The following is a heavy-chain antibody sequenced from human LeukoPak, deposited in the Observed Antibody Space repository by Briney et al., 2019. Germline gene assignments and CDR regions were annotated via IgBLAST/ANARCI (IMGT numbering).Heavy chain of an antibody. J-gene: IGHJ4*02. Sequence: SETLSLTCTVSGDSISSYYWSWIRQPPGKGLEWIGYIYYSGSTNYNPSLKSRVTISVDTSKNQFSLKLSSVTAADTAVYYCAREEIPGIAVAGTYFDYWGQGTLVTVSS. CDR1: GDSISSYY. V-gene: IGHV4-59*12. CDR2: IYYSGST. CDR3: AREEIPGIAVAGTYFDY. D-gene: IGHD6-19*01.